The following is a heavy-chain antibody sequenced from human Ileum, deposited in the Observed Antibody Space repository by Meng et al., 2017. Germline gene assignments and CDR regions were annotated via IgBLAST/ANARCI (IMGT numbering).Heavy chain of an antibody. CDR3: ARDFRDYSSSGVLDC. J-gene: IGHJ4*02. CDR2: ISYDGTKK. V-gene: IGHV3-30-3*01. CDR1: GFIFSSYE. Sequence: QVQLEESGGGVVQPGRSLTLSCAASGFIFSSYEISWVRQAPGKGLEWVALISYDGTKKYYADSVKGRFTISRDNSNNTLFLHLNSLRAEDTATYYCARDFRDYSSSGVLDCWGKGTLVTVSS. D-gene: IGHD2-2*01.